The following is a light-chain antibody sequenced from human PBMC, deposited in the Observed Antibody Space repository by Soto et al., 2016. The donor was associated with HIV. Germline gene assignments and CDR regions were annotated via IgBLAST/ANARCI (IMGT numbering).Light chain of an antibody. CDR1: HSLLHSNGNSY. Sequence: DVVMTQSPLSLPVTPGEAASISCRSSHSLLHSNGNSYLDWYLQKPGQSPQLLIYLTSNRASGVPDRFSGSGSGTEFALKISGVEAEDVGVYFCMQALQTRVTFGQGTRLEIK. CDR2: LTS. V-gene: IGKV2-28*01. CDR3: MQALQTRVT. J-gene: IGKJ5*01.